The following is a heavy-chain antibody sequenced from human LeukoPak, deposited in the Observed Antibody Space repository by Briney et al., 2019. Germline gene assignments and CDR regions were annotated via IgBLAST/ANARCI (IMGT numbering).Heavy chain of an antibody. CDR1: GGSFSGYY. V-gene: IGHV4-34*01. CDR3: ARAKEDYYGSGSFDY. CDR2: INHSGST. D-gene: IGHD3-10*01. J-gene: IGHJ4*02. Sequence: SETLSLTCAVYGGSFSGYYWSWIRQPPGKGLEWIGEINHSGSTNYNPSLKSRVTMSVDTSKDQFSLKLSSVTAADTAVYYCARAKEDYYGSGSFDYWGQGTLVTVSS.